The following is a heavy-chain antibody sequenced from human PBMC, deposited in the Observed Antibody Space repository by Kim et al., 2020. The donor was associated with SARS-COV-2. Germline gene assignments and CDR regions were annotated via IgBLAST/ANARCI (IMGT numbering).Heavy chain of an antibody. Sequence: GESLKISCKGSGYSFTSYWIGWVRQMPGKGLEWMGIIYPGDSDTRYSPSFQGQVTISADKSISTAYLQWSSLKASDTAMYYCARKYAAAGTYYYYGMDVWGQGTTVTVSS. D-gene: IGHD6-13*01. CDR2: IYPGDSDT. J-gene: IGHJ6*02. V-gene: IGHV5-51*01. CDR1: GYSFTSYW. CDR3: ARKYAAAGTYYYYGMDV.